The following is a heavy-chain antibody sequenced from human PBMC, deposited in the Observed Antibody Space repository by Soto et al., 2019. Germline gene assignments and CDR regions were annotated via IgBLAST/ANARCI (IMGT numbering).Heavy chain of an antibody. Sequence: ASVKVSCKTSGFMFTTSAVQWVRQARGQRLEWIGWIVVGNGHTNYAQRFHERVTITRDTSTDTTFLELSSLRSEDTAVYYCALDGAGAAGCPLHSWGQGPPVTVPS. CDR2: IVVGNGHT. CDR1: GFMFTTSA. CDR3: ALDGAGAAGCPLHS. J-gene: IGHJ4*02. D-gene: IGHD6-19*01. V-gene: IGHV1-58*01.